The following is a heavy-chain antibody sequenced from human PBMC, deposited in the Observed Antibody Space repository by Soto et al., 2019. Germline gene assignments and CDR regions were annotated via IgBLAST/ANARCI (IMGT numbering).Heavy chain of an antibody. CDR1: GGSFSGYY. D-gene: IGHD2-8*02. CDR3: ARDKITGLFDY. Sequence: QVQLQQWGAGLLKPSEPLSLTCAVYGGSFSGYYWTWIRQPPGTGLEWIGEINHSGSNNYNPSLKSRVTISVDTSKNQFSLKLTSVTAADTAVYYCARDKITGLFDYWGQGTLVTFSS. V-gene: IGHV4-34*01. CDR2: INHSGSN. J-gene: IGHJ4*02.